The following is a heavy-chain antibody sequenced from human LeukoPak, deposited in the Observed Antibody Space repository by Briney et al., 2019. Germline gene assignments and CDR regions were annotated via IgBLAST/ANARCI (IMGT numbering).Heavy chain of an antibody. Sequence: SETLSLTCDVSGYSISRDYYWGWIRQSPEKGLDWIGSISHSGNTYYSPSLKSRVAISTDTSKNQFSLELTSVRAADTAVYYCARGVEWFGGNGWFDPWGQGTLVIVSS. CDR3: ARGVEWFGGNGWFDP. D-gene: IGHD3-10*01. J-gene: IGHJ5*02. CDR1: GYSISRDYY. CDR2: ISHSGNT. V-gene: IGHV4-38-2*01.